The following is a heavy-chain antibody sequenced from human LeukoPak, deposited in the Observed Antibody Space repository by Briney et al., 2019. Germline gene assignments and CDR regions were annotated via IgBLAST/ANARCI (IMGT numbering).Heavy chain of an antibody. Sequence: GESLTISCKGSGYTFSSSWIGWVRQMPGKGLEWMGVIYPGDSDTRYSPSFQGQVTISADKSINTAYLQWSSLKATATGMYFCARQDGRPYDYWGQGTLVTVSS. CDR2: IYPGDSDT. CDR1: GYTFSSSW. V-gene: IGHV5-51*01. J-gene: IGHJ4*02. CDR3: ARQDGRPYDY.